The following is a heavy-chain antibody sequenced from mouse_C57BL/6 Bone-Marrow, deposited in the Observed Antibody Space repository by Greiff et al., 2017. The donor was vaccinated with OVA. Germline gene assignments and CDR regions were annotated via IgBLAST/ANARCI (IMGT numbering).Heavy chain of an antibody. CDR3: AGDTNHYGSSYGYFDV. Sequence: KLQESGPGLVKPSQSLFLTCSITGFPITSGYYWIWIRQSPGNPLEWMGYITHSGETFYNPSLQSPISITRDTSKNQFFLQLNSVTTEDTAMYYCAGDTNHYGSSYGYFDVWGTGTTVTVSS. V-gene: IGHV12-3*01. D-gene: IGHD1-1*01. CDR2: ITHSGET. J-gene: IGHJ1*03. CDR1: GFPITSGYY.